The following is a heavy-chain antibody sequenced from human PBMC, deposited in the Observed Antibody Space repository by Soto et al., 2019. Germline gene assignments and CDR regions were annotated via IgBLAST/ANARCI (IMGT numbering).Heavy chain of an antibody. CDR3: ARAKYGDYLYYYYGMDV. CDR2: IYYSGST. V-gene: IGHV4-61*01. D-gene: IGHD4-17*01. CDR1: GGSISSGSYY. Sequence: SETLSLTCTVSGGSISSGSYYWSWIRQPPGKGLEWIGYIYYSGSTNYNPSLKSRVTISVDTSKNQFSLKLSSVTAADTAVYNCARAKYGDYLYYYYGMDVWGQGTTVTVSS. J-gene: IGHJ6*02.